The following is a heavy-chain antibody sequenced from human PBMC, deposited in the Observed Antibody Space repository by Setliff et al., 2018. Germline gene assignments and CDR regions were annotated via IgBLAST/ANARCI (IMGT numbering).Heavy chain of an antibody. CDR3: SRLVRFCTRVACQTLSGGEF. D-gene: IGHD2-8*01. V-gene: IGHV1-18*01. CDR2: ISAHTGNT. Sequence: ASVKVSCKASGYTFTNYGVAWVRQAPGQGLEWMGWISAHTGNTYSGQKLHDRLTLTTDTSTNTAYMELRSLGSDDTAVYYCSRLVRFCTRVACQTLSGGEFWGQGTLVTVSS. J-gene: IGHJ1*01. CDR1: GYTFTNYG.